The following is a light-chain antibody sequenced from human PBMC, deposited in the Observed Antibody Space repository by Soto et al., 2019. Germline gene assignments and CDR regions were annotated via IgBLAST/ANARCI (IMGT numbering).Light chain of an antibody. CDR2: GAS. J-gene: IGKJ1*01. Sequence: IVMTQSPAILSVSPWERATLSCRASQSVSTNLAWFQQKPGQTPRLLFNGASTRATGIPARFTGSGSGTGFILTISSLQSEDFAVYYCQQYDIWPPTFGQGTKVDIK. CDR3: QQYDIWPPT. CDR1: QSVSTN. V-gene: IGKV3-15*01.